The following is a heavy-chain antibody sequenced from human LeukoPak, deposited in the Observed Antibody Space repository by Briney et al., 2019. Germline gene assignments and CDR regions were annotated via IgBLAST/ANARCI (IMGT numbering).Heavy chain of an antibody. CDR2: LNPNSGNA. D-gene: IGHD7-27*01. CDR1: GYIFTTYD. J-gene: IGHJ5*02. V-gene: IGHV1-8*03. CDR3: ARRRFLGWFDP. Sequence: ASVKVSCKASGYIFTTYDIGWVRQATGQGLEWMGWLNPNSGNAGYAQKFQGRVTISRNTSISTAYMELSSLRSDDTAIYYCARRRFLGWFDPWGQGTLVTVSS.